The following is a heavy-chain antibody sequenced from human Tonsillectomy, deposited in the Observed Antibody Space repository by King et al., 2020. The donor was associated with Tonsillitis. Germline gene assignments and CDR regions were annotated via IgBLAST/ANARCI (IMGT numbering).Heavy chain of an antibody. D-gene: IGHD3-10*01. J-gene: IGHJ4*02. Sequence: VQLVESGGGLVKPGGALRLSCAASGFTFSSYSMNWVRQAPGKGLEWVSSISSSSSYIYYADSVKGRFTISRDNAKNSLYLQMNSLRAEDTAVYYCARVDGITIWTWGQGTLVTVSS. V-gene: IGHV3-21*01. CDR1: GFTFSSYS. CDR3: ARVDGITIWT. CDR2: ISSSSSYI.